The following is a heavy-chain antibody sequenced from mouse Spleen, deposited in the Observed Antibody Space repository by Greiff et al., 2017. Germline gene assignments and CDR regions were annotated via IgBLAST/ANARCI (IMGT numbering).Heavy chain of an antibody. CDR2: INPNNGGT. CDR3: ARYGNYVGFAY. J-gene: IGHJ3*01. D-gene: IGHD2-1*01. CDR1: GYTFTDYY. Sequence: EVQLQQSGPELVKPGASVKISCKASGYTFTDYYMNLVKQSHGKSLEWIGDINPNNGGTSYNQKFKGKATLTVDKSSSTAYMELRSLTSEDSAVYYCARYGNYVGFAYWGQGTLVTVSA. V-gene: IGHV1-26*01.